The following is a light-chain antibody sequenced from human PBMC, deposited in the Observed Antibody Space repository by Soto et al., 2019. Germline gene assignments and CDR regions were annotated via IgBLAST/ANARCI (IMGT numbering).Light chain of an antibody. V-gene: IGKV2-28*01. Sequence: DIVMTQIPVSLPVTPGEPASISCKSRQSLLHSHGYNYMDWYLQKPGQSPQLLIYFGSYRASGVPDRFSGSGSGTNLTLRISRVETDDFGIYYCMQALQVPITFGQGTRLEIK. CDR1: QSLLHSHGYNY. CDR3: MQALQVPIT. CDR2: FGS. J-gene: IGKJ5*01.